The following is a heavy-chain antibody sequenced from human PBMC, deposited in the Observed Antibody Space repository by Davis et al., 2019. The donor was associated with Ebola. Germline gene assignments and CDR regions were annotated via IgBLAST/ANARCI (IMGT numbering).Heavy chain of an antibody. CDR1: GNSFTSHW. CDR3: ASLRRTITGMDDAFDI. CDR2: IYTGDSDT. V-gene: IGHV5-51*01. D-gene: IGHD2-8*02. Sequence: GESLKISCKDSGNSFTSHWIGWVRQMPGKGLEWMGIIYTGDSDTRYSPSFRGQVTISADNSIKTAFLQWSSLKASDTAMYYCASLRRTITGMDDAFDIWGQGTMVTVSS. J-gene: IGHJ3*02.